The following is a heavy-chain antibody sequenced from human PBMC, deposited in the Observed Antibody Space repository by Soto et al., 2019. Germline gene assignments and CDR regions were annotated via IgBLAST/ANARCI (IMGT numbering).Heavy chain of an antibody. D-gene: IGHD2-2*01. J-gene: IGHJ4*02. V-gene: IGHV3-23*01. Sequence: VHLSESGGALVPPGGSLRLSCAASGFTFRVYAMSWFRQAPGGGLEWVSAIGGTGNTTYYADSVKGRFTIARDNSRDTLYLQMTSLRVEDTAVYYCARIRQLLFVSWGQGTLVSVSS. CDR2: IGGTGNTT. CDR1: GFTFRVYA. CDR3: ARIRQLLFVS.